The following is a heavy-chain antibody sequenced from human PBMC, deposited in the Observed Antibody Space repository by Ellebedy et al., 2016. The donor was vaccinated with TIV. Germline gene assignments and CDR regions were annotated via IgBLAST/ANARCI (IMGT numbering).Heavy chain of an antibody. CDR2: IYYSGST. Sequence: SETLSLTCAVYDGSFSGYYWSWIRQPPGKGLEWIGYIYYSGSTNYNPSLKSRVTISVNTSKNQFSLKLSSVTAADTAVYYCARGRFMVKYDSLTGYLIWGQGTLVTVSS. V-gene: IGHV4-59*01. D-gene: IGHD3-9*01. CDR3: ARGRFMVKYDSLTGYLI. J-gene: IGHJ4*02. CDR1: DGSFSGYY.